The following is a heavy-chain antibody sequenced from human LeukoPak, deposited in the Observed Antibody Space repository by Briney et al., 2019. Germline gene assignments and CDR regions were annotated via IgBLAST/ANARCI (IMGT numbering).Heavy chain of an antibody. J-gene: IGHJ4*02. CDR3: AGRYDSSGYPLH. Sequence: GGSLRLSCAATGFTFSTYWMSWVRQVPGKGLEWVSVIYSGGTTYYADSIKGRFTISRDNSKNTLYLQMNSLRAEDTAVYYCAGRYDSSGYPLHWGQGTLVTVSS. D-gene: IGHD3-22*01. CDR1: GFTFSTYW. V-gene: IGHV3-53*01. CDR2: IYSGGTT.